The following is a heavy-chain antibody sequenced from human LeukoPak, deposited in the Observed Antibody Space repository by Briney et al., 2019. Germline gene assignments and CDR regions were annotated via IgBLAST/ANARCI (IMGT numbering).Heavy chain of an antibody. CDR1: GFTFSSYA. CDR3: AKASDYYDSSGDY. D-gene: IGHD3-22*01. Sequence: GGSLRLSCAASGFTFSSYAMSWVRQAPGKGLEWVSAISGSGGGTYYADSVKGRFTISRDNSKNTLYLQMNSLRAEDTAVYYCAKASDYYDSSGDYWGQGTLVTVSS. J-gene: IGHJ4*02. V-gene: IGHV3-23*01. CDR2: ISGSGGGT.